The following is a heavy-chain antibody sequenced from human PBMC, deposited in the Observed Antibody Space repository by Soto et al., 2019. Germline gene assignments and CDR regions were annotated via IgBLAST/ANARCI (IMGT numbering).Heavy chain of an antibody. D-gene: IGHD6-13*01. CDR3: ARRAGNAGRFSDY. J-gene: IGHJ4*02. V-gene: IGHV5-51*01. CDR1: GYTFTSYW. CDR2: IYPGDSDT. Sequence: GDSRKISCKCSGYTFTSYWIGWVRQMPGEGLEWLGVIYPGDSDTSYSPSFQGQVTISADKSINTAYLQSGSLKASDSAIYYCARRAGNAGRFSDYWGQGTLVTVSS.